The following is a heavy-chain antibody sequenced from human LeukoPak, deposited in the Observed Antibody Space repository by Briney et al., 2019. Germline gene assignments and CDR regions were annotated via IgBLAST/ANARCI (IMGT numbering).Heavy chain of an antibody. CDR1: GFTFSTYE. V-gene: IGHV3-48*03. CDR2: ITISGHTK. Sequence: GGSLRLSCAASGFTFSTYEMSWVRQAPGKGLEWIADITISGHTKNYADSVKGRFTISRDNAKSSLYLQMNSLRVEDTGGFYCARGDPHADLWGQGTLVTVSS. CDR3: ARGDPHADL. J-gene: IGHJ5*02.